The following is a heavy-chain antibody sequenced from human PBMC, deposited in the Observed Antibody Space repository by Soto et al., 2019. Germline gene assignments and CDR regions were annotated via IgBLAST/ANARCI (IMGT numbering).Heavy chain of an antibody. D-gene: IGHD5-18*01. CDR3: ARMESFGSLNWFDP. Sequence: ASVKVSCKASGYTFTNNDVSWVRQATGQGLEWMGWMNPGSGDTGYAQKFQGRVTMTRDISIATAYTELNSLTSEDTAIYYCARMESFGSLNWFDPWGQGTLVTVSP. J-gene: IGHJ5*02. V-gene: IGHV1-8*01. CDR2: MNPGSGDT. CDR1: GYTFTNND.